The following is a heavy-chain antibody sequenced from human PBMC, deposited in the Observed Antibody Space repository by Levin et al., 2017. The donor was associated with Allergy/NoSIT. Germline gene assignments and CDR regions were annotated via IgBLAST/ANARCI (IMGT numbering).Heavy chain of an antibody. V-gene: IGHV3-23*01. CDR3: AKATVTTDRAFDI. J-gene: IGHJ3*02. CDR1: GFTFSSYA. CDR2: ISGSGGST. D-gene: IGHD4-17*01. Sequence: LSLTCAASGFTFSSYAMSWVRQAPGKGLEWVSAISGSGGSTYYADSVKGRFTISRDNSKNTLYLQMNSLRAEDTAVYYCAKATVTTDRAFDIWGQGTMVTVSS.